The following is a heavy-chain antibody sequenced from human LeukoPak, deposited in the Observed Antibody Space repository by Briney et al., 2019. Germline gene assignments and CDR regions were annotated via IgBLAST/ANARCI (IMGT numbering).Heavy chain of an antibody. D-gene: IGHD6-19*01. Sequence: PGRSLRLSCAASGFTFSSYGMHWVRQAPGKGLEWVAVIWYDGSNKYYADSVKGRFIISRDNSKNTLYLQMNSLRAEDTAVYYCARDHSSGWYSDYFDYWGQGTLVTVSS. CDR3: ARDHSSGWYSDYFDY. J-gene: IGHJ4*02. CDR2: IWYDGSNK. CDR1: GFTFSSYG. V-gene: IGHV3-33*01.